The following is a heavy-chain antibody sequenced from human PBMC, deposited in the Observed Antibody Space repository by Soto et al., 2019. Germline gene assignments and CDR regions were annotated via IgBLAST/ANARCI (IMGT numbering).Heavy chain of an antibody. J-gene: IGHJ3*02. CDR1: GGSVSGANYY. V-gene: IGHV4-34*01. Sequence: SETLSLTCAVYGGSVSGANYYWSWIRQPSGKGLEWIGEMSHSGGTQFNPSLKSRVTISVDTSTNQFSLKMSSVTAADTALYYCARVERGTATTVVDAFDIWGPGTMVTVSS. D-gene: IGHD1-1*01. CDR3: ARVERGTATTVVDAFDI. CDR2: MSHSGGT.